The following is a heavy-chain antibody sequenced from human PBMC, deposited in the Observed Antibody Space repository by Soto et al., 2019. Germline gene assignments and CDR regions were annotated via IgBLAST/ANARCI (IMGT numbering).Heavy chain of an antibody. CDR3: ARPPYYYDSSGYVFGMDV. CDR1: GYSFTSYD. J-gene: IGHJ6*02. D-gene: IGHD3-22*01. CDR2: MNPNSGNT. Sequence: QVQLVQSGAEVKKSGASVKVSCKASGYSFTSYDINWVRQATGQGLEWMGWMNPNSGNTGYAQKFQDRVTMTRDTSVSTAYLDLRSLRSDDTAVYYCARPPYYYDSSGYVFGMDVWGQGTTVTVSS. V-gene: IGHV1-8*01.